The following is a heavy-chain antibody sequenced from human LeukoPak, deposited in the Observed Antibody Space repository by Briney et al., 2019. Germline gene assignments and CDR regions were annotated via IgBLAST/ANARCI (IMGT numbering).Heavy chain of an antibody. V-gene: IGHV3-7*01. CDR1: GFPFVRFW. CDR2: IKKDGSEK. D-gene: IGHD3-22*01. Sequence: GGSLRLSCAASGFPFVRFWMSWVRQAPGKGLEWVATIKKDGSEKFYVDSVKGRFTISRDNTKNSLYLQMNSLRAEDTAVYYCARIWDTSGYYFGYFDNWGQGSLVTVSS. J-gene: IGHJ4*02. CDR3: ARIWDTSGYYFGYFDN.